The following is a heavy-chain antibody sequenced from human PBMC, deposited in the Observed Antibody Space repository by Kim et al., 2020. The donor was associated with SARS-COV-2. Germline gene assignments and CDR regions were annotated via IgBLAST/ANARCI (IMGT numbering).Heavy chain of an antibody. J-gene: IGHJ3*02. CDR3: ARRVGAFDI. V-gene: IGHV5-51*01. Sequence: SDTRYSPSFQGQVTISADKSISTAYLQWSSLKASDTAIYYCARRVGAFDIWGQGTMVTVSS. CDR2: SDT.